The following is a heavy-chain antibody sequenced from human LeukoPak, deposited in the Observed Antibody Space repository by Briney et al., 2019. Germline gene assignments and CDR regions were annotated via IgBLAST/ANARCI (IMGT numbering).Heavy chain of an antibody. CDR2: INHSGST. Sequence: SETLSLTCAVYGGSFSGYYWSWIRQPPGKGLEWIGEINHSGSTNYNPSLKSRVTISVDTSKNQFSLKLSSVTAADTAVYYCARGKRGKGLKPYYYDSSGYWPIDYWGQGTLVTVSS. V-gene: IGHV4-34*01. J-gene: IGHJ4*02. CDR1: GGSFSGYY. CDR3: ARGKRGKGLKPYYYDSSGYWPIDY. D-gene: IGHD3-22*01.